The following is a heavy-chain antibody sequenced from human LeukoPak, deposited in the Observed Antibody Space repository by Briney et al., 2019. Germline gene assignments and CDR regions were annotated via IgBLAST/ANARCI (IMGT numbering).Heavy chain of an antibody. J-gene: IGHJ3*01. V-gene: IGHV3-23*01. Sequence: GGSLRLSCAASGFTFSVVAMTWVRQAPGKGLEWVSLIGASGESTYYADSVKGRFTISRDNSKNTLSLQMTSLRVEDTAMYFCAKDIQLSTWGLGTMVTVSS. CDR2: IGASGEST. CDR3: AKDIQLST. CDR1: GFTFSVVA. D-gene: IGHD5-24*01.